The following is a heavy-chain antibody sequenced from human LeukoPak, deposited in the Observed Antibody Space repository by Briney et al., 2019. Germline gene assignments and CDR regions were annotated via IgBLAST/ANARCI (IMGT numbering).Heavy chain of an antibody. J-gene: IGHJ4*02. CDR1: GFTFSTYA. CDR3: AKRSIAFDY. D-gene: IGHD2-21*01. V-gene: IGHV3-23*01. CDR2: ISADGNI. Sequence: PGGSLRLSCAASGFTFSTYAMSWVRQAPGKGLEWVSAISADGNIYYADSVKGRITISRDNSKNTLHLQMNSLRAEDTALYYCAKRSIAFDYWGQGTLVTVSS.